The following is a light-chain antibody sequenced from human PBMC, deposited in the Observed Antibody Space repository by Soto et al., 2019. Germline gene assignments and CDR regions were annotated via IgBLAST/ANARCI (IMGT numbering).Light chain of an antibody. Sequence: QSALTQPASVSGSPGQSITISCTGTSSDVGGYNYVSWYQQHPGKAPKVMIYEVSNRPSGVSNRFSGSKSGNTASLTISGLQAEDEADYYGTSYTSSNIPVFGGGTKLTVL. CDR3: TSYTSSNIPV. J-gene: IGLJ3*02. CDR1: SSDVGGYNY. V-gene: IGLV2-14*01. CDR2: EVS.